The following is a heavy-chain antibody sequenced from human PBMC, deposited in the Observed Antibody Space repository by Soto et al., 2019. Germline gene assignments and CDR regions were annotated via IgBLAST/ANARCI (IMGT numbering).Heavy chain of an antibody. J-gene: IGHJ4*02. CDR1: GYIFTDYG. V-gene: IGHV1-18*04. CDR2: IGGYNADT. CDR3: ARDLRWSSGWAFDY. D-gene: IGHD6-19*01. Sequence: QLVQSGAEVKKPGASVRVSCKASGYIFTDYGISWVRQAPGQGLEWMGWIGGYNADTSYAQRLQDRVKMTIDTSTRTAYMELRSLTSDDTAVYYCARDLRWSSGWAFDYWGQGTLVTVSS.